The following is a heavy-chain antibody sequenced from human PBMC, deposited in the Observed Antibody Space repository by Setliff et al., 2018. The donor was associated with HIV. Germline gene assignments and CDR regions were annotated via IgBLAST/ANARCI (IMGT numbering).Heavy chain of an antibody. Sequence: ASVKVSCKASGYSFTSYGFSWVRQAPGQGLEWMGWINPNGGGTNYAQKFQGRVPMTRDTSISTAYMELNRLRSDDTAMYYCARDRASYGGYTYGNYYMDVWGKGTTVTVSS. CDR3: ARDRASYGGYTYGNYYMDV. D-gene: IGHD5-18*01. CDR2: INPNGGGT. J-gene: IGHJ6*03. CDR1: GYSFTSYG. V-gene: IGHV1-2*02.